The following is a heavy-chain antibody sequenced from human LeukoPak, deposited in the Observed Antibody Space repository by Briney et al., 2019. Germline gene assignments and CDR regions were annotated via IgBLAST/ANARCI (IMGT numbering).Heavy chain of an antibody. J-gene: IGHJ3*02. V-gene: IGHV4-34*01. D-gene: IGHD1-26*01. CDR1: GGSFSGYY. Sequence: SSETLSLTCAVYGGSFSGYYWSWIRQPPGKGLEWIGEINHSGSTNYNPSLKSRVTISVDTSKNQFSLKLSSVTAADTAVYYCAGRYSGSYFGNAFDIWGQGTMVTVSS. CDR3: AGRYSGSYFGNAFDI. CDR2: INHSGST.